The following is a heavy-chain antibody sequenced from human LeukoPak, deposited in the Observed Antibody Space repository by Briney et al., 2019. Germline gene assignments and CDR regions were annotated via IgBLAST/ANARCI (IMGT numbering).Heavy chain of an antibody. D-gene: IGHD6-13*01. CDR2: ISHSGNA. J-gene: IGHJ1*01. Sequence: PSETLSLTCAVSGFSINTAHYWGWVRQPPGEGLEWIGSISHSGNAYYHPSLKSRVTISLDASKNQFSLKVTSLTAADTAVYYCARGMSSVAAVGLWGRGTLVTVSS. V-gene: IGHV4-38-2*01. CDR3: ARGMSSVAAVGL. CDR1: GFSINTAHY.